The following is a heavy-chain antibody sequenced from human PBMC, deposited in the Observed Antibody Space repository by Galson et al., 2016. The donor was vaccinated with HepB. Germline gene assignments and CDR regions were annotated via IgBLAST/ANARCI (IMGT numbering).Heavy chain of an antibody. CDR2: LSGSGDVT. D-gene: IGHD3-16*02. CDR3: AKSGVWGTHRSPDY. V-gene: IGHV3-23*01. Sequence: SLRLSCAASGFPFSPYAMSWVRQPPGKGLEWVSSLSGSGDVTYHADSVKGRFTISRDNSKNTLYLQMNSLRAEDTALYYCAKSGVWGTHRSPDYWGQGTLVTVSS. CDR1: GFPFSPYA. J-gene: IGHJ4*02.